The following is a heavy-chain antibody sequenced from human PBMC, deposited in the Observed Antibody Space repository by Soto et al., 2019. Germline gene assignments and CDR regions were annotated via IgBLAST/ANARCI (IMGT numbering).Heavy chain of an antibody. V-gene: IGHV3-30*18. CDR1: GFTFSSYG. Sequence: QVQLVESGGGVVQPGRSLRLSCAASGFTFSSYGMHWVRQAPGKGLEWVAVISYDGSNKYYADSVKGRFTISRDNSKNTLYLQMNSLRAEDTAVYYCAKDRVDYWGQGTLVTVSS. CDR2: ISYDGSNK. CDR3: AKDRVDY. J-gene: IGHJ4*02.